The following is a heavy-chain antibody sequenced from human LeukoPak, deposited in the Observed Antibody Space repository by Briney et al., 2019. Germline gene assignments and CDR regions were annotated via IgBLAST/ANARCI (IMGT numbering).Heavy chain of an antibody. CDR3: AKDGSGSYSYYFDY. CDR2: IWYDGSNK. J-gene: IGHJ4*02. CDR1: GFTFSSYG. D-gene: IGHD1-26*01. Sequence: GGSLRLSCAASGFTFSSYGMHWVRQAPGKGLEWVAVIWYDGSNKYYADSVKGRFTISRDNSKNTLYLQMNSLRVEDTAVYYCAKDGSGSYSYYFDYWGQGTLVTVSS. V-gene: IGHV3-33*06.